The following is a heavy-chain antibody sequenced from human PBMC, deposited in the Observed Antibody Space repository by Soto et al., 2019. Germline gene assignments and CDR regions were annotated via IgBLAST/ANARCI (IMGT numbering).Heavy chain of an antibody. V-gene: IGHV1-69*12. CDR2: IIPIFGTA. D-gene: IGHD6-19*01. J-gene: IGHJ4*02. CDR3: ASNPGLVYSSGWSFDY. Sequence: QVQLVQSGAEVKKPGSSVKVSCKASGGTFSSYAISWVRQAPGQGLEWMGGIIPIFGTANYAQKFQGRVTITADESTSTGYMGLSSLRSEDTAVYYCASNPGLVYSSGWSFDYWGQGTLVTVSS. CDR1: GGTFSSYA.